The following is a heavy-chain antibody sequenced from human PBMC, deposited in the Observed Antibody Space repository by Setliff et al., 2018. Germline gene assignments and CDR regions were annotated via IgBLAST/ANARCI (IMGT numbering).Heavy chain of an antibody. CDR1: GGSISSSNW. CDR2: INHSGST. D-gene: IGHD2-15*01. V-gene: IGHV4-4*02. CDR3: ARILGYCSGGSCYVPY. Sequence: SETLSLTCAVSGGSISSSNWWSWVRQPPGKGLEWIGEINHSGSTYYNPSLKSRVTISVDTSKNQFSLKLSSVTAADTAVYYCARILGYCSGGSCYVPYWGQGTLVTVLL. J-gene: IGHJ4*02.